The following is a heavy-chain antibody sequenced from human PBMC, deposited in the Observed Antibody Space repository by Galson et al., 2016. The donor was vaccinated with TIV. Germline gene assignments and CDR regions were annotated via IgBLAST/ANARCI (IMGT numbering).Heavy chain of an antibody. D-gene: IGHD2-21*01. CDR1: GGTFSSYT. CDR3: ARGRPPPYFYNIGDYEEY. J-gene: IGHJ4*02. CDR2: IIPIINKV. Sequence: SVKVSCKVSGGTFSSYTFSWVRQAPGQGLEWMGRIIPIINKVDYTQKLQGRVTIIADKSTSTVYMELSSLRSEDTAVYYCARGRPPPYFYNIGDYEEYWGQGSLVTVSS. V-gene: IGHV1-69*08.